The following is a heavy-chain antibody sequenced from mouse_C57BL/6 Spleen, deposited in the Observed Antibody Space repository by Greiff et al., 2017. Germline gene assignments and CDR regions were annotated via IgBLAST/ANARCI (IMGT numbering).Heavy chain of an antibody. Sequence: VQLQQSGPELVKPGASVKISCKASGYAFSSSWMNWVKQRPGKGLEWIGRIYPGDGDTNYNGKFKGKATLTADKSSSTAYMQLSSLTSEDSAVYFCARSDIYYGNYVPFDYWGQGTTLTVSS. D-gene: IGHD2-1*01. V-gene: IGHV1-82*01. J-gene: IGHJ2*01. CDR2: IYPGDGDT. CDR1: GYAFSSSW. CDR3: ARSDIYYGNYVPFDY.